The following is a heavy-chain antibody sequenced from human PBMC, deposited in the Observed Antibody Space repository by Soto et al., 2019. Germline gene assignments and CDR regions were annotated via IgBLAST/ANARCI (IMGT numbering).Heavy chain of an antibody. CDR2: NIPIFGTA. D-gene: IGHD6-13*01. Sequence: QVQLVQSGAEVKKPGSSVKVSCKASGSTFSSYAISWVRQAPGQGLEWMGGNIPIFGTANYAQKFQGRVTITADESTITAYMEVRSLRSEDTAVYYGAMSYCSSWYAEYSQHWGQGTLVTVFS. CDR3: AMSYCSSWYAEYSQH. CDR1: GSTFSSYA. J-gene: IGHJ1*01. V-gene: IGHV1-69*01.